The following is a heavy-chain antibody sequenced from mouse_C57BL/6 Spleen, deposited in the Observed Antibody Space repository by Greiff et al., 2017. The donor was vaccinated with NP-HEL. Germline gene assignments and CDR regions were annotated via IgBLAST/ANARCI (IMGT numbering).Heavy chain of an antibody. V-gene: IGHV1-15*01. D-gene: IGHD2-1*01. Sequence: VQLQQSGAELVRPGASVTLSCKASGYTFTDYEMHWVKQTPVHGLEWIGAIDPETGGTAYNQKFKGKAILTADKSSSTAYMELRSLTSEDSAVYYCTTYGNYFYYFDYWGQGTTLTVSS. CDR2: IDPETGGT. CDR1: GYTFTDYE. CDR3: TTYGNYFYYFDY. J-gene: IGHJ2*01.